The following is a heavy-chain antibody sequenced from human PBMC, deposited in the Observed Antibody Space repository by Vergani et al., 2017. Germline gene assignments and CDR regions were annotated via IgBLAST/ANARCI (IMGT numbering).Heavy chain of an antibody. CDR2: INPDGGST. CDR3: ARYAANMGAFPAPFVY. J-gene: IGHJ4*02. CDR1: GYSFTSYY. D-gene: IGHD3-16*01. V-gene: IGHV1-46*03. Sequence: QVQLVQSGAEVKRPGASVKISCKASGYSFTSYYLNWVRQAPGQGLEWMGIINPDGGSTNTAPKFQGRITMTRDTSTNTVYMDLSNLRSEDTAIYYCARYAANMGAFPAPFVYWGQGTLVTVSS.